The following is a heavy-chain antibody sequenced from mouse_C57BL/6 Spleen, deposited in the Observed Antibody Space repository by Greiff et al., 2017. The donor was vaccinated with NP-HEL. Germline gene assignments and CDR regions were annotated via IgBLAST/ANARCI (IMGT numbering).Heavy chain of an antibody. V-gene: IGHV5-16*01. J-gene: IGHJ2*01. D-gene: IGHD4-1*01. CDR1: GFTFSDYY. CDR3: ARGLLTGFDY. Sequence: EVKLMESEGGLVQPGSSMKLSCTASGFTFSDYYMAWVRQVPEKGLEWVANINYDGSSTYYLDSLKSRFIISRDNAKNILYLQMSSLKSEDTATYYCARGLLTGFDYWGQGTTLTVSS. CDR2: INYDGSST.